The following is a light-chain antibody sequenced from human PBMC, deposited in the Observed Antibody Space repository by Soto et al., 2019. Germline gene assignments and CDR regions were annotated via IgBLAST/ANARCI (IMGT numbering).Light chain of an antibody. CDR1: SSDVGAYNY. V-gene: IGLV2-14*03. CDR2: DVS. CDR3: SSYTSSTTQV. J-gene: IGLJ1*01. Sequence: QAASVSGSPGQSITMSCTGTSSDVGAYNYVSWYQQHPGKAPKLMIYDVSNRPSGVSSRFSGSKSGNTASLTISGLQAEDEADYYCSSYTSSTTQVFGTGTQLTVL.